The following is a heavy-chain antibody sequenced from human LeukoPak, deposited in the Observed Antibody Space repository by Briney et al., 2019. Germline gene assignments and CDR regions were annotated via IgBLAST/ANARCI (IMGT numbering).Heavy chain of an antibody. CDR1: GGSFSGYY. V-gene: IGHV4-34*01. Sequence: NSSETLSLTCAVYGGSFSGYYWSWIRQPPGKGLEWIGGINHSGSTNYNPSLKSRVTISVDTSKNQFSLKLSSVTAADTAVYYYARGRKRGAAAGPVFDYWGQGTLVTVSS. J-gene: IGHJ4*02. D-gene: IGHD6-13*01. CDR3: ARGRKRGAAAGPVFDY. CDR2: INHSGST.